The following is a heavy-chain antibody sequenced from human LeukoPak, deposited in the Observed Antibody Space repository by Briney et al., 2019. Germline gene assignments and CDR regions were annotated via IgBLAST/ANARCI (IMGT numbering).Heavy chain of an antibody. J-gene: IGHJ4*02. CDR1: GGSFSGYY. D-gene: IGHD2-15*01. CDR2: INHSGST. CDR3: ARGSTVVDY. Sequence: SETLSLTCAVYGGSFSGYYWSWIRQPPGKGLEWIGEINHSGSTNYNPSLKSRVAISVNTSKNQFSLKLSSVTAADTAVYYCARGSTVVDYWGQGTLVTVSS. V-gene: IGHV4-34*01.